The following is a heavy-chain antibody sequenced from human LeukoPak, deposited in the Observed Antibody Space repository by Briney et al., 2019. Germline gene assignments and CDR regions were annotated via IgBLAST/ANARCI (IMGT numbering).Heavy chain of an antibody. D-gene: IGHD3-22*01. CDR1: GYTFTGYY. J-gene: IGHJ4*02. CDR3: ARASYHPPIYYDSSGYYWLDY. V-gene: IGHV1-2*02. Sequence: ASVKVSCKASGYTFTGYYMHWVRQAPGQGLEWMGWINPNSGGTNYAQKFQGRVTMTRDTSISTAYMELSGLRSDDTAVYYCARASYHPPIYYDSSGYYWLDYWGQGTLVTVSS. CDR2: INPNSGGT.